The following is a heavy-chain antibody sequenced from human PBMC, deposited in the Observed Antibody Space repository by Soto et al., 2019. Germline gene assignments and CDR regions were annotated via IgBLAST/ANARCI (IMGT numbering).Heavy chain of an antibody. D-gene: IGHD3-3*01. Sequence: GGSLRLSCAASGFTFSSYWMSWVRQAPGKGLEWVANVKQDGSEKYYVDSVKGRFTISRDNAKNSLYLQMNSLRAEDTAVYYCARDDYDFWSGPPDYYGMDVWGQGTTVTVSS. CDR2: VKQDGSEK. J-gene: IGHJ6*02. CDR3: ARDDYDFWSGPPDYYGMDV. CDR1: GFTFSSYW. V-gene: IGHV3-7*05.